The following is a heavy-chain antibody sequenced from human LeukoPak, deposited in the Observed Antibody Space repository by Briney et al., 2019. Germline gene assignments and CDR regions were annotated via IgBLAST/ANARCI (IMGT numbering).Heavy chain of an antibody. J-gene: IGHJ4*02. CDR2: IYYSGST. CDR1: GGSISSYY. CDR3: ARGGGGLLWFGELFSPFDY. D-gene: IGHD3-10*01. V-gene: IGHV4-59*01. Sequence: SETLSLTCTVSGGSISSYYWSWIRQPPGKGLEWIGYIYYSGSTNYNPSLKSRVTISVDTSKNQFSLKLSSVTAADTAVYYCARGGGGLLWFGELFSPFDYWGQGTLVTVSS.